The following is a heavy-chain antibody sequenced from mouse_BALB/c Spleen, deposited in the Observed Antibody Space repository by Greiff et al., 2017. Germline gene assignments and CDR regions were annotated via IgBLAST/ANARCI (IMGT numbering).Heavy chain of an antibody. CDR2: ISNGGGST. Sequence: EVMLVESGGGLVQPGGSLKLSCAASGFTFSSYTMSWVRQTPEKRLEWVAYISNGGGSTYYPDTVKGRFTISRDNAKNTLYLQMSSLKSEDTAMYYCARQPSYGNYVYSAMDYWGEGTSVTVSS. J-gene: IGHJ4*01. CDR1: GFTFSSYT. V-gene: IGHV5-12-2*01. D-gene: IGHD2-10*01. CDR3: ARQPSYGNYVYSAMDY.